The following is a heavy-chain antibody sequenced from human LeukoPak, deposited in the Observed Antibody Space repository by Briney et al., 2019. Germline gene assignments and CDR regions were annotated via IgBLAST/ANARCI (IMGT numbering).Heavy chain of an antibody. CDR2: ISGSGNST. J-gene: IGHJ4*02. CDR1: GFTFSDYY. V-gene: IGHV3-23*01. D-gene: IGHD2/OR15-2a*01. CDR3: AQDRSVGTTNY. Sequence: GGSLRLSCAASGFTFSDYYMSWIRQAPGKALEWVSGISGSGNSTDYVDSVKGRFTISRDNSKNTLYLQMNSLRVEDTALYYCAQDRSVGTTNYWGQGTLVTVSS.